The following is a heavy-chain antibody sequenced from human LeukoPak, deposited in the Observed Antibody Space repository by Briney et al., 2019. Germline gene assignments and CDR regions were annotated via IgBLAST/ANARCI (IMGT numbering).Heavy chain of an antibody. CDR2: MNPNSGNT. D-gene: IGHD3-10*01. Sequence: GASVKVSCKASGYTFTSYDINWVRQATGQGLEWMGWMNPNSGNTGYAQKFQGRVTMTRNTSISTAYMELSSLRSEDTAVYYCAKVANYYYGSESYYFFEHWGQGTPVTASS. J-gene: IGHJ4*02. CDR3: AKVANYYYGSESYYFFEH. CDR1: GYTFTSYD. V-gene: IGHV1-8*01.